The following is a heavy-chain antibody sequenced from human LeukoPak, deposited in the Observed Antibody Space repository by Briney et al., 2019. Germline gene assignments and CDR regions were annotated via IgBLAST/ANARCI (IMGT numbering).Heavy chain of an antibody. CDR3: ARVPGDGYNYKGWFDP. D-gene: IGHD5-24*01. CDR1: GGSISSYY. J-gene: IGHJ5*02. Sequence: PSETLSLTCTVSGGSISSYYWSWIRQPPGKGLEWIGYIYYSGSTNYNPSLKSRVTISVDTFKNQFSLKLSSVTAADTAVYYCARVPGDGYNYKGWFDPWGQGTLVTVSS. V-gene: IGHV4-59*01. CDR2: IYYSGST.